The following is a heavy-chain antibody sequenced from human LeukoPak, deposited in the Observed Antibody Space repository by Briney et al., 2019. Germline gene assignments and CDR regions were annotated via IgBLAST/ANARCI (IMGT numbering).Heavy chain of an antibody. Sequence: SETLSLTCTVSGYSISRGYYWGWIRQPPGTGLEWIGSVYPSGNAYYSPSLQSRVTISVDISKNQFSLKLSSVTAADTAVYYCARHAEYSSSFAAFDIWGQGTMVTVSS. CDR3: ARHAEYSSSFAAFDI. J-gene: IGHJ3*02. D-gene: IGHD6-6*01. CDR1: GYSISRGYY. V-gene: IGHV4-38-2*02. CDR2: VYPSGNA.